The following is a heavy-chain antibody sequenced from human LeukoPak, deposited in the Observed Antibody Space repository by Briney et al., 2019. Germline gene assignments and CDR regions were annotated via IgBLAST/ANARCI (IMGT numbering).Heavy chain of an antibody. CDR2: IYYRGST. CDR1: GGSISSGDYY. CDR3: ARVDWASGTDY. J-gene: IGHJ4*02. Sequence: SQTLSLTCTVSGGSISSGDYYWSWIRQPPGKGLEWIGYIYYRGSTYYYPSLKSRVTISVDTSKNQFSLKLTSVTAADTAVYYCARVDWASGTDYWGQGTLVTVSS. V-gene: IGHV4-30-4*01. D-gene: IGHD3/OR15-3a*01.